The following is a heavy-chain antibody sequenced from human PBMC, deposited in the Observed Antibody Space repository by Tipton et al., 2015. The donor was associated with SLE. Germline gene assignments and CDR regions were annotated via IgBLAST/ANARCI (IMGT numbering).Heavy chain of an antibody. V-gene: IGHV4-39*07. CDR2: ISYSGST. D-gene: IGHD5-24*01. Sequence: LRLSCTVSGGSISSSSYYWGWIRQPPGEGLEWIGSISYSGSTYYNPSLKSRVTISVDTSKNQFSLKLSSVTAADTAVYYCARGDGYNFDYWGQGTLVTVSS. CDR3: ARGDGYNFDY. CDR1: GGSISSSSYY. J-gene: IGHJ4*02.